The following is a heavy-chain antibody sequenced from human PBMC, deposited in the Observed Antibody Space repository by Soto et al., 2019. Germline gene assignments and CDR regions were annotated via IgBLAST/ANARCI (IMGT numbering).Heavy chain of an antibody. J-gene: IGHJ4*02. V-gene: IGHV4-59*12. CDR2: IYYSGST. Sequence: SETLSLTCTVSGGSIRRYYWSWIRQPPGKGLEWIGYIYYSGSTNYNPSLKSRVIISVDTSKNQFSLSLTSVTAADTAVYYCAREYTYGSNFFDCWGQGALVTVSS. CDR1: GGSIRRYY. CDR3: AREYTYGSNFFDC. D-gene: IGHD5-18*01.